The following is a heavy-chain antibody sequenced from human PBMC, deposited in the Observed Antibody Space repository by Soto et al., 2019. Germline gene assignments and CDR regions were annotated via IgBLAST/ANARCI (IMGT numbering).Heavy chain of an antibody. D-gene: IGHD6-13*01. CDR3: ARDLRIAAAGKGYNWFDP. Sequence: GGSLRLSCAASGFTFSSYGMHWVRQAPGKGLEWVAVIWYDGSNKYYADSVKGRSTISRDNSKNTLYLQMNSLRAEDTAVYYCARDLRIAAAGKGYNWFDPWGQGTLVTVSS. V-gene: IGHV3-33*01. CDR2: IWYDGSNK. CDR1: GFTFSSYG. J-gene: IGHJ5*02.